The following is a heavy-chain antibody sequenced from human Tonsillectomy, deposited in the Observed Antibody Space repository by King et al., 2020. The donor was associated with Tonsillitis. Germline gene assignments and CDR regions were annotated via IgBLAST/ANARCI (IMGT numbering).Heavy chain of an antibody. V-gene: IGHV1-24*01. CDR1: GYTLTELS. CDR3: ATDLGSAMDVAWYFDL. CDR2: FDPEDGET. J-gene: IGHJ2*01. Sequence: QLVQSGAEVKKPGASVKVSCKVSGYTLTELSMHWVRQAPGKGLEWMGGFDPEDGETIYAQKFQGRVTMTEDTSTDTAYMELSSLRSEDTAVYYCATDLGSAMDVAWYFDLWGRGTLVTVSS. D-gene: IGHD5-18*01.